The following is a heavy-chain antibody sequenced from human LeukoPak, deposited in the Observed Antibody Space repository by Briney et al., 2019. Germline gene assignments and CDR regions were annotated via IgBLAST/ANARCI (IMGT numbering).Heavy chain of an antibody. CDR1: GGTFSSYA. D-gene: IGHD3-10*01. Sequence: SVKVPCKASGGTFSSYAISWVRQAPGQGLEWMGGIIPIFGTANYAQKFQGRVTITADESTSTAYVELSSLRSEDTAVYYCARSRVYGSGGNWFDPWGQGTLVTVSS. J-gene: IGHJ5*02. CDR2: IIPIFGTA. V-gene: IGHV1-69*13. CDR3: ARSRVYGSGGNWFDP.